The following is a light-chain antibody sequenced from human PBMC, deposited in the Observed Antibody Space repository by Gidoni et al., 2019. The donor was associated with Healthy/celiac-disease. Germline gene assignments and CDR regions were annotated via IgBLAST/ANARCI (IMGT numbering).Light chain of an antibody. J-gene: IGKJ2*01. CDR1: QSISSY. CDR2: AAS. V-gene: IGKV1-39*01. Sequence: DIQMTQSPSSLSASVGDRVTITCRASQSISSYVKWYQQKPGKAPKLLIYAASSLQSGVPSRFSGSGSGTDFTLTISSLQPEDVATYYCQQSYSTPLYTFXQXTKLEIK. CDR3: QQSYSTPLYT.